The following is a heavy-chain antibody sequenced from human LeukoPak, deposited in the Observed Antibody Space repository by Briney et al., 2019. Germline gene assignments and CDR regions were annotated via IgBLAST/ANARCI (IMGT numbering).Heavy chain of an antibody. D-gene: IGHD2-15*01. Sequence: ASEKVSCKASGYTFTGYYMHWVRQAPGQGLEWMGWINPNSGGTNYAQKFQGRVTMTRDTSISTAYMELSRLRSDDTAVYYCARDVRDVWQVVAATKGNAFDIWGQGTMVTVSS. J-gene: IGHJ3*02. CDR3: ARDVRDVWQVVAATKGNAFDI. V-gene: IGHV1-2*02. CDR1: GYTFTGYY. CDR2: INPNSGGT.